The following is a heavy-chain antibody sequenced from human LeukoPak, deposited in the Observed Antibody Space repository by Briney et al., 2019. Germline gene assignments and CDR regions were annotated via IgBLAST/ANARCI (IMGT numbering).Heavy chain of an antibody. V-gene: IGHV3-23*01. D-gene: IGHD6-13*01. Sequence: PGGSLRLSCAASGFTFSSYAMSWVRQAPGKGLEWVSAISGSGGSTYYADSVKGRFTISRDNSKNTLYLQMNILRAEDTAVYYCAKGSSSWYPGFDAFDIWGQGTMVTDSS. CDR3: AKGSSSWYPGFDAFDI. CDR1: GFTFSSYA. CDR2: ISGSGGST. J-gene: IGHJ3*02.